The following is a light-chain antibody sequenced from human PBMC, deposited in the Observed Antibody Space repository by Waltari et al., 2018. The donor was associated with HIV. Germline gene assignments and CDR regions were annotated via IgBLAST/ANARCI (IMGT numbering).Light chain of an antibody. CDR3: STWDDSLKDVL. CDR2: RDK. V-gene: IGLV1-47*01. Sequence: QSALTQPPSASGTPGQRVTISCSGSSSNVGRNAVYWYQKFPGSAPQLVIYRDKQRPPGVSDRCSGSKSGAAASLAISGLRSEDEADFYCSTWDDSLKDVLFGGGTKLTVL. J-gene: IGLJ2*01. CDR1: SSNVGRNA.